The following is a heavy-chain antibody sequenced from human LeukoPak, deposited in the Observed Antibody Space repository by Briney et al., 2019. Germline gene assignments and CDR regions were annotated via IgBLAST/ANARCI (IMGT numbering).Heavy chain of an antibody. CDR2: TSSSSSYI. V-gene: IGHV3-21*01. CDR3: ARDRDGSGSYYNVATGWFDP. D-gene: IGHD3-10*01. J-gene: IGHJ5*02. Sequence: PGGSLRLSCAASGFTFSSYSMNWVRQAPGKGLEWVSSTSSSSSYIYYADSVKGRFTISRDNAKNSLYLQMNSLRAEDTAVYYCARDRDGSGSYYNVATGWFDPWGQGTLVTVSS. CDR1: GFTFSSYS.